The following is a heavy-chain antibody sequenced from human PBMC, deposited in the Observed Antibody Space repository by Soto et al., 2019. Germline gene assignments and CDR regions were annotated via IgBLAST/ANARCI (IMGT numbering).Heavy chain of an antibody. D-gene: IGHD3-16*01. V-gene: IGHV5-51*01. CDR2: IYPGDSDT. CDR3: ARLPFRDDFGAFDI. J-gene: IGHJ3*02. CDR1: GYSFTSYW. Sequence: PGESLKISCKGSGYSFTSYWIGWVLQMPGKGLEWMGIIYPGDSDTRYSPSFQGQVTISADKSISTAYLQWSSLKASDTAMYYYARLPFRDDFGAFDIWGQGTMVTVSS.